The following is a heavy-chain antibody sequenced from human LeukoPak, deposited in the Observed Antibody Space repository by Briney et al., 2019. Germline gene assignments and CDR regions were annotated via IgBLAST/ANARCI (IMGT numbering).Heavy chain of an antibody. CDR2: INHSGST. D-gene: IGHD6-13*01. V-gene: IGHV4-34*01. CDR1: GGSLSGYY. CDR3: ARRGGSSSYPYYFDY. J-gene: IGHJ4*02. Sequence: SETLSLTCAVSGGSLSGYYWTWIRQPPGKGLEWIGEINHSGSTNYNPSLKSRVTISVDTSKNQFSLKLSSVTAADTAVYYCARRGGSSSYPYYFDYWGQGTLVTVSS.